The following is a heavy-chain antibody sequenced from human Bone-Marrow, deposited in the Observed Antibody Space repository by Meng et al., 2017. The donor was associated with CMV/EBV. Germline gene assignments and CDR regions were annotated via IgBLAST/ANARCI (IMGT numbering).Heavy chain of an antibody. J-gene: IGHJ4*02. V-gene: IGHV1-18*01. Sequence: ASVKVSCKASGYTFTTYDINWVRQASGQGLEWMAWISTDSGNTNYAPRFQGRVTLTTDTSTTTAYMELRSLRSDDTAVYYCARDSRAYCRTTSCSPYYFDHWGQGTLVTVSS. CDR2: ISTDSGNT. CDR1: GYTFTTYD. CDR3: ARDSRAYCRTTSCSPYYFDH. D-gene: IGHD2-2*01.